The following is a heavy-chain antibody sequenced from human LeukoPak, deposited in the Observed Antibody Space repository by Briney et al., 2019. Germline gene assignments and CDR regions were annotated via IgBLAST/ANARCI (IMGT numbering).Heavy chain of an antibody. CDR3: ASSRSFYYDFWSGYYSAFDI. CDR1: GITLSNYG. Sequence: GGSLRLSCAVSGITLSNYGMSWVRQAPGKGLEWVAFIWYDGSNKYYADSVKGRFTISRDNFKNTLYLQMNSLRAEDTAVYYCASSRSFYYDFWSGYYSAFDIWGQGTIVTVSS. V-gene: IGHV3-33*08. D-gene: IGHD3-3*01. CDR2: IWYDGSNK. J-gene: IGHJ3*02.